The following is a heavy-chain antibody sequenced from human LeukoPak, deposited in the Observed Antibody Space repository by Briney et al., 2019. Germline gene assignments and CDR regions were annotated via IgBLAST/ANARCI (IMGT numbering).Heavy chain of an antibody. Sequence: GGSLRLSCAASGFTFSGYSMQWVRQAPGKGLEWVSYISGSSGTIYYGDSVKGRFTISRDNAKNSLYLQVNSLRAEDTAVYYCARANWGPSYYFDYWGQGTLVTVSS. CDR1: GFTFSGYS. V-gene: IGHV3-48*01. J-gene: IGHJ4*02. CDR2: ISGSSGTI. CDR3: ARANWGPSYYFDY. D-gene: IGHD7-27*01.